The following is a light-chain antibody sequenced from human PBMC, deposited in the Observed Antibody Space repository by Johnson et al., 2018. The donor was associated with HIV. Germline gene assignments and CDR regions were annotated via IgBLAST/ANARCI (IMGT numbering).Light chain of an antibody. V-gene: IGLV3-1*01. CDR1: KLGDKY. J-gene: IGLJ1*01. Sequence: VLTQPPSVSVSPGQTASITCSGDKLGDKYACWYQQKPGQSPVLVIYQDSKRPSGIPERFSGSNSGNTATLTISGTQAMDEADYYCGTWDSSLSAFFGTGTKVTVL. CDR3: GTWDSSLSAF. CDR2: QDS.